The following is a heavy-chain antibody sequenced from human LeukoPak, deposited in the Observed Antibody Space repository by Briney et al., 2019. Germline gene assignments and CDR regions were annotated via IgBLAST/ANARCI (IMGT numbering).Heavy chain of an antibody. CDR1: GGSISSSSYY. Sequence: KPSETLSLTCTVSGGSISSSSYYWGWIRQPPGKGLEWIGSIYYSGSTYYNPSLKSRVTISVDTSKNQFSLKLSSVTAADTAVYYCARAKSTGPYWYFDLWGRGTLVTVSS. CDR3: ARAKSTGPYWYFDL. CDR2: IYYSGST. J-gene: IGHJ2*01. V-gene: IGHV4-39*07. D-gene: IGHD1-1*01.